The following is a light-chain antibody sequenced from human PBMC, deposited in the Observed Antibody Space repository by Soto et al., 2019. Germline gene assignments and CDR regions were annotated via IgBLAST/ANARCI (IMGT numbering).Light chain of an antibody. CDR2: KAS. Sequence: DIQMTQSPFTVSASVGDRVTITCRASQSISSWLAWYQQKPGKAPKLLIYKASTLESGVPSNFSGSGSGTEFTLTISSLQPEDFATYYCQQYNSYPWTFGQGTKVDIK. CDR1: QSISSW. J-gene: IGKJ1*01. CDR3: QQYNSYPWT. V-gene: IGKV1-5*03.